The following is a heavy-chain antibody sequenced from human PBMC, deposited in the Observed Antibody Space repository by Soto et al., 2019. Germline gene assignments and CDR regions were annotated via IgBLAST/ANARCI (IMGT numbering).Heavy chain of an antibody. D-gene: IGHD2-8*01. CDR1: GYTFTGYY. J-gene: IGHJ6*02. V-gene: IGHV1-2*02. Sequence: ASVKVSCKASGYTFTGYYMHWVRQAPGQGLEWMGWINPNSGGTNYAQKFQGRVTMTRDTSISTAYMELSRLRSDDTAVYYCARVVPDNIVLMVYAMNYYGMDVWGQGTTVTAP. CDR3: ARVVPDNIVLMVYAMNYYGMDV. CDR2: INPNSGGT.